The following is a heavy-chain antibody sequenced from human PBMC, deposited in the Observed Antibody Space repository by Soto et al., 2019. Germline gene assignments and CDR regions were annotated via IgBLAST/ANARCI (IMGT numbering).Heavy chain of an antibody. V-gene: IGHV3-23*01. Sequence: SLRLYCAASRFTFSSYAMSWVRQAPGKGLEWVSAISGSGGSTYYADSVKGRFTISRDNSKNTLYLQMNSLRAEDTAVYYCAKPYYYDSSGYSAAYYYYYGMDVWGQGTTVTVSS. D-gene: IGHD3-22*01. CDR1: RFTFSSYA. J-gene: IGHJ6*02. CDR3: AKPYYYDSSGYSAAYYYYYGMDV. CDR2: ISGSGGST.